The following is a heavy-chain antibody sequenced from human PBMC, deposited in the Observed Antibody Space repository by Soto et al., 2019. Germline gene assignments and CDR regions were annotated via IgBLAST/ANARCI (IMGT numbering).Heavy chain of an antibody. D-gene: IGHD6-13*01. V-gene: IGHV3-48*02. J-gene: IGHJ4*02. Sequence: EEQLVESGGGLVQPGGSLRLSCAASGFTFSTYSMNWVRQAPGKGLEWISYISSSGNTIYYADSVKGRFTISRDNAKNPQYQQMNILRDEDTAEYYCARQHAVYSNSWEYWCQGTLVTVSS. CDR2: ISSSGNTI. CDR1: GFTFSTYS. CDR3: ARQHAVYSNSWEY.